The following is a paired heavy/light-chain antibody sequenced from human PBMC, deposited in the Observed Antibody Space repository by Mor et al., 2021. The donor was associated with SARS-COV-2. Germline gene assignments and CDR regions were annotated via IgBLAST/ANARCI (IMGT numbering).Heavy chain of an antibody. V-gene: IGHV4-34*01. D-gene: IGHD3-3*01. CDR1: GGSFSDYY. CDR3: ARVQGRRSASYRAQHYGMDV. CDR2: INHSGST. J-gene: IGHJ6*02. Sequence: VQLQQGGAGLLKPSETLSLTCAVYGGSFSDYYWSWIRQPPGKGLEWIGEINHSGSTNYNAPLKRRVTISADTSKNHFYLRLNSVTAADTAVYYCARVQGRRSASYRAQHYGMDVWGQGTTVTVSS.
Light chain of an antibody. V-gene: IGLV1-47*01. CDR1: SSNIGNNY. J-gene: IGLJ7*01. Sequence: QSVLTQPPSASGTPGQRVTISCSGSSSNIGNNYVYWYQQFPGTAPKLLIYRNNQRPSGVPDRFFGSKSGTSASLAISGLRSEDEADYYCAAWDDSLSGAVFGGGTQLTVL. CDR3: AAWDDSLSGAV. CDR2: RNN.